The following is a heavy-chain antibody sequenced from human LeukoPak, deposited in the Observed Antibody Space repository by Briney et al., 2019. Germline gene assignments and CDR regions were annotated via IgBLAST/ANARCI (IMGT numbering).Heavy chain of an antibody. Sequence: PGGSLRLSCAASGFTFSSYSMNWVRQAPGKGLEWVSYISSSSSTIYYADSVKGRFTISRDNAKNSLYLQMNSLRAEDTAVYYYAREGPTATADAFDIWGQGTMVTVSS. V-gene: IGHV3-48*04. D-gene: IGHD4-17*01. CDR3: AREGPTATADAFDI. J-gene: IGHJ3*02. CDR1: GFTFSSYS. CDR2: ISSSSSTI.